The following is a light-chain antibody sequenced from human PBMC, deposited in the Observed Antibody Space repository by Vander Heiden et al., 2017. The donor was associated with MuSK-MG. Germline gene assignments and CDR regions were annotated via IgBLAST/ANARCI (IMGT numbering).Light chain of an antibody. Sequence: EIVMTQSPATLSGSPGERATLSCRASQSVSSNLVWYQQKPGQAPRLLIYDASTRATGIPARFSGSGSGTEFTLTISSLQSEDFAVYYCQQYNNWPKTFGQGTKVEIK. CDR1: QSVSSN. V-gene: IGKV3-15*01. CDR2: DAS. J-gene: IGKJ1*01. CDR3: QQYNNWPKT.